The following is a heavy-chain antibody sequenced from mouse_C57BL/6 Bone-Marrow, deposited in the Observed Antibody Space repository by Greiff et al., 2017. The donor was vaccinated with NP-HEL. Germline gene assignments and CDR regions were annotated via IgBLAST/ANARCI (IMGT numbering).Heavy chain of an antibody. CDR1: GFNIKDDY. Sequence: VQLQQSGAELVRPGASVKLSCTASGFNIKDDYMHWVQQRPEQGLEWIGWIDPENGDTEYASKFQGTATITADTSSNTAYLQLSRRTSEDTAVYYCTTVATRYFDVWGTGTTVTVSS. V-gene: IGHV14-4*01. CDR2: IDPENGDT. J-gene: IGHJ1*03. CDR3: TTVATRYFDV. D-gene: IGHD1-1*01.